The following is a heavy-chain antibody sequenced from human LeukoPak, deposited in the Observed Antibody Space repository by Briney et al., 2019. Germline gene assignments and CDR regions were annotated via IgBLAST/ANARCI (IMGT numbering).Heavy chain of an antibody. V-gene: IGHV3-7*01. D-gene: IGHD2-2*01. CDR2: IKKDGSEK. J-gene: IGHJ5*02. Sequence: GGSLRLSCAASGFTFSSYWMSWVRQAPGKGLEWVANIKKDGSEKYYVDSVKGRFTISRDNAKNSLYLQMNSLRAEDTAVYYCAKEGSTSQNWFDPWGQGTLVTVSS. CDR3: AKEGSTSQNWFDP. CDR1: GFTFSSYW.